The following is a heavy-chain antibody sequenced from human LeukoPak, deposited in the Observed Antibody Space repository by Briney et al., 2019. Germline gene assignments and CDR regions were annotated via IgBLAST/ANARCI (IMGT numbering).Heavy chain of an antibody. CDR1: GFTFSSHV. Sequence: QTGRSLRLSCAASGFTFSSHVIHWVRQAPGKGLEWVAVISHDGSSEYYGDSVKGRFTIFRDNSKNTLYLQMNSLRTEDTAVYYCARVPYVSGTFDYWGQGTLVTVSS. CDR3: ARVPYVSGTFDY. J-gene: IGHJ4*02. D-gene: IGHD3-10*01. CDR2: ISHDGSSE. V-gene: IGHV3-30-3*01.